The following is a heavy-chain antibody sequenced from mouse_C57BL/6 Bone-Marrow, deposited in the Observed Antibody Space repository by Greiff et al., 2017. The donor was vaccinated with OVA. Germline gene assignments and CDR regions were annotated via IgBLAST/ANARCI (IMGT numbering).Heavy chain of an antibody. J-gene: IGHJ4*01. V-gene: IGHV2-2*02. D-gene: IGHD2-3*01. Sequence: VQLQQSGPGLVQPSQSLSITCTVSGFSLTSYGVHWVRQSPGKGLEWLGVIWSGGSTDYNAAFISRLSISKDNSKSQVFFKMNSLQANDTAIYYCARGGRWLLHLLYAMDYWGQGTSVTVSS. CDR3: ARGGRWLLHLLYAMDY. CDR1: GFSLTSYG. CDR2: IWSGGST.